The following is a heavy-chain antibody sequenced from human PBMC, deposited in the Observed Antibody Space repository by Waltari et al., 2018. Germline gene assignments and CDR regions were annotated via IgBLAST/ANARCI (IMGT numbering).Heavy chain of an antibody. CDR2: IWYDGSNK. CDR1: GFTFSSYG. CDR3: AKGGGNSGVDYFDY. J-gene: IGHJ4*02. Sequence: QVQLVESGGGVVQPGRSLRLSCAASGFTFSSYGMHWVRQAPGKGLEWVAVIWYDGSNKYYADSVKGRFTISRDNSKNTLYLQMNSLRAEDTAMYYCAKGGGNSGVDYFDYWGQGTLVTVSS. V-gene: IGHV3-30*18. D-gene: IGHD4-17*01.